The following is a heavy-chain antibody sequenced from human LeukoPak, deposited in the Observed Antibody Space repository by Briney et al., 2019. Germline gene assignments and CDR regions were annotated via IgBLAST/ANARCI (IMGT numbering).Heavy chain of an antibody. CDR2: IYYSGST. D-gene: IGHD7-27*01. V-gene: IGHV4-59*01. CDR1: GGSISSYY. Sequence: SETLSLTCTVSGGSISSYYWSWLRQPPGKGLEWIGYIYYSGSTNYNPSLKSRVTISVDTSKNQFSLKLSSVTAADTAVYYCARVGSGDLDYWGQGTLVTVSS. J-gene: IGHJ4*02. CDR3: ARVGSGDLDY.